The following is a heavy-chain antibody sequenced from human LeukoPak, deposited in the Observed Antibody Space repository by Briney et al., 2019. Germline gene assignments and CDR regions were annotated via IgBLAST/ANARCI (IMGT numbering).Heavy chain of an antibody. Sequence: PSETLSLTCTVSGGSISSSSAYWGWIRHPPGKGLEWIGSIYYSKNTYYNPSLKSRVTISADTSKNQFSLTLGSVSATDTAVHYCVSPRGFSYGYFDYWGQGTLVTVSS. V-gene: IGHV4-39*01. CDR2: IYYSKNT. J-gene: IGHJ4*02. CDR1: GGSISSSSAY. D-gene: IGHD5-18*01. CDR3: VSPRGFSYGYFDY.